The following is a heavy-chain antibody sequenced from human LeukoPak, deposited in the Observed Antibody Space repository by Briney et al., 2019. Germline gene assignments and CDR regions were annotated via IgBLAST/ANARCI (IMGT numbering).Heavy chain of an antibody. V-gene: IGHV6-1*01. Sequence: SQTLSLTRAFSGDSVSSNSAAWNWIRQSPARGLEWLGRTYCRSKWNNDYAVSVKSRIIINPDTSENQVSLQLNSVTPEDTAVYYCARSRGAMVDYWGQGTLVTVSS. CDR3: ARSRGAMVDY. CDR2: TYCRSKWNN. CDR1: GDSVSSNSAA. J-gene: IGHJ4*02.